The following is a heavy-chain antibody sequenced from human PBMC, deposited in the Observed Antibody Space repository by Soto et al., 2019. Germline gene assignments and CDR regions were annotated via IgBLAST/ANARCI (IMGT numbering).Heavy chain of an antibody. D-gene: IGHD6-6*01. CDR2: ISWNSGSI. CDR3: AKYHSSSSWRYYDY. CDR1: GFTFDDYA. J-gene: IGHJ4*02. Sequence: GGSLRLSCAASGFTFDDYAMHWVRQAPGKGLEWVSGISWNSGSIGYADSVKGRFTISRDNAENSLYLQMNSLRAEDTALYYCAKYHSSSSWRYYDYCGPGTLVSVSS. V-gene: IGHV3-9*01.